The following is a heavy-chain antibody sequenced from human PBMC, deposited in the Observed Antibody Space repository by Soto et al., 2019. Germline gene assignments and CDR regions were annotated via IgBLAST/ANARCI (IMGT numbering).Heavy chain of an antibody. CDR2: IYYSART. V-gene: IGHV4-59*08. CDR1: GGSISTYY. D-gene: IGHD2-2*01. Sequence: QVQLQQSGPRLVKPSETLSLTCTVFGGSISTYYWSWIRQPPGNGLEWVGYIYYSARTNYNPSLKSRVNISVDTSKNQFSLKLSSVTAADPAVYYCARLPRSASYTYLDYWGQGTLVAFSS. J-gene: IGHJ4*02. CDR3: ARLPRSASYTYLDY.